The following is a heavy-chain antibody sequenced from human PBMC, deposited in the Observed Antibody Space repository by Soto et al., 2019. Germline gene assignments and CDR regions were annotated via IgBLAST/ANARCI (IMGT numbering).Heavy chain of an antibody. CDR3: ARDSGLNRENYGMDV. J-gene: IGHJ6*02. D-gene: IGHD2-15*01. CDR2: IYSGGKI. Sequence: LLVESGGGVVQPGGSLRLSCAASGFTVRPKYLTWVRRAPGRGLEWVSVIYSGGKIYYPDSVKGRFTASRDSSQNTFFLQMNNLRVEDTAMYYCARDSGLNRENYGMDVWGQGTTVAVSS. V-gene: IGHV3-53*01. CDR1: GFTVRPKY.